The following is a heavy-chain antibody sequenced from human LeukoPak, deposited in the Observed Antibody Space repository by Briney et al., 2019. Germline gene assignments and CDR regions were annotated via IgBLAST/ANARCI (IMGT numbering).Heavy chain of an antibody. D-gene: IGHD2-2*01. CDR3: ARHYCSSTSCYKDY. V-gene: IGHV5-51*01. Sequence: GESLKISCESSGYSFTSYWIGWVRQMPGKGLEWMGIIYPGDSDTRYSPSFQGQVTISADKSISTAYLQWSSLKASDTAMYYCARHYCSSTSCYKDYWGQGTLVTVSS. CDR1: GYSFTSYW. J-gene: IGHJ4*02. CDR2: IYPGDSDT.